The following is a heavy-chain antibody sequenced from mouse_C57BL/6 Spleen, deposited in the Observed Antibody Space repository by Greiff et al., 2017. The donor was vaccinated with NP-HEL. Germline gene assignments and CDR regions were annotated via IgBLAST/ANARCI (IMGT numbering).Heavy chain of an antibody. CDR1: GYTFTSYW. CDR3: ARSGYYGSSHAY. Sequence: QVQLKQPGAELVKPGASVKLSCKASGYTFTSYWMHWVKQRPGQGLEWIGMIHPNSGSTNYNEKFKSKATLTVDKSSSTAYMQLSSLTSEDSAVYYCARSGYYGSSHAYWGQGTLVTVSA. V-gene: IGHV1-64*01. CDR2: IHPNSGST. D-gene: IGHD1-1*01. J-gene: IGHJ3*01.